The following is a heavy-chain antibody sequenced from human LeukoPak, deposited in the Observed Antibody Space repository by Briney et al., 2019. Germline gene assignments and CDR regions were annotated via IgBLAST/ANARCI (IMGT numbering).Heavy chain of an antibody. D-gene: IGHD3-9*01. CDR3: ARGYDILTGYFDY. CDR2: IYTSGST. CDR1: GGSISSGSYY. J-gene: IGHJ4*02. Sequence: SETLSLTCTVSGGSISSGSYYWSWIRQPAGKGLEWIGRIYTSGSTNYNPSLKSRVTISVDTSKNQFSLKLSSVTAADTAVCYCARGYDILTGYFDYWGQGTLVTVSS. V-gene: IGHV4-61*02.